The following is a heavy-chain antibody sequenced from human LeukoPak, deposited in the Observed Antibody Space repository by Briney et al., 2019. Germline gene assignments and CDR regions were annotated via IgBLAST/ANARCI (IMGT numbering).Heavy chain of an antibody. CDR2: IKPNNGGV. V-gene: IGHV1-2*02. CDR3: ARGLWGYCSGGSCRNWFDP. J-gene: IGHJ5*02. CDR1: GYTFTGYN. D-gene: IGHD2-15*01. Sequence: GASVKVSCKASGYTFTGYNIHWVRQAPGRGLEWMGWIKPNNGGVHYAQKFQGRVTMTRDTSISTAYMELSRLRSDDTAVYYCARGLWGYCSGGSCRNWFDPWGQGTLVTVSS.